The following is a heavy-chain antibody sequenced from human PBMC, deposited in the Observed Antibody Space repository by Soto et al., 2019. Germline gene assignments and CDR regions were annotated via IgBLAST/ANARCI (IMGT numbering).Heavy chain of an antibody. J-gene: IGHJ5*02. V-gene: IGHV3-23*01. CDR3: AKDYRRYSGSHPGWFDP. CDR2: ISGSGGST. D-gene: IGHD1-26*01. CDR1: GFTFSSYA. Sequence: QAGGSLRLSCAASGFTFSSYAMSWVRQAPGKGLERVSAISGSGGSTYYADSVKGRFTISRDNSKNTLYLQMNSLRAEDTAVYYCAKDYRRYSGSHPGWFDPWGQGTLVTVSS.